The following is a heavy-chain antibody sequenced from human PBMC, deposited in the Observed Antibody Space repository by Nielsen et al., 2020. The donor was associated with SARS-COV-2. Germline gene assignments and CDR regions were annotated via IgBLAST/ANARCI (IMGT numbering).Heavy chain of an antibody. V-gene: IGHV3-49*03. CDR1: GFTFGDYA. D-gene: IGHD3-3*01. J-gene: IGHJ6*02. Sequence: GESLKISCTASGFTFGDYAMSWFRQAQGKGLEWVGFIRSKAYGGTTEYAASVKGRFTISRDDSKSIAYLQMNSLKTEDTAVYYCTRGRFLEWLPLGMDVWGQGTTVTVSS. CDR3: TRGRFLEWLPLGMDV. CDR2: IRSKAYGGTT.